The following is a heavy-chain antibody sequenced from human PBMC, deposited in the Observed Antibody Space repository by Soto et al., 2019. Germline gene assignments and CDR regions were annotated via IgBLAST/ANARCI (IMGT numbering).Heavy chain of an antibody. CDR3: GSYYSDSSGYYFCAFGFNF. CDR1: GGSISGSSYY. CDR2: IYYSGSN. Sequence: PSETLTLTCTVSGGSISGSSYYWGWIRQRPGKGLEWIGSIYYSGSNYYNPSLKSRVTISVDTSKNQFSLKLSSVTAADTAVYYCGSYYSDSSGYYFCAFGFNFWGQGTLVTVSS. J-gene: IGHJ4*02. V-gene: IGHV4-39*01. D-gene: IGHD3-22*01.